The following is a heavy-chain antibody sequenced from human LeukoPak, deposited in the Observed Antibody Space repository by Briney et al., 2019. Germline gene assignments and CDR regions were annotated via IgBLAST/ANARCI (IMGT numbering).Heavy chain of an antibody. D-gene: IGHD1-1*01. V-gene: IGHV3-33*06. CDR1: GFIFSSYG. Sequence: PGXSLRLSCAASGFIFSSYGMQWVRQAPGKGLEWGAVIWYDGSKKYYADSVKGRLTIARDNAKNIMYLQMNSLRAEDTAVYYCAKAKGGTTGDVFDIWGQGTMVTV. CDR3: AKAKGGTTGDVFDI. CDR2: IWYDGSKK. J-gene: IGHJ3*02.